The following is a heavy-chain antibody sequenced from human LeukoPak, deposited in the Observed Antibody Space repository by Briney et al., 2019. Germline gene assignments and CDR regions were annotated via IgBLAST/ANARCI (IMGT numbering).Heavy chain of an antibody. CDR1: GFTFSTYA. CDR3: AKAVYCSGGSCYFDY. V-gene: IGHV3-23*01. Sequence: GGSLRLSCAASGFTFSTYAMSWVRQAPGKGVEWVSAISGSGGRTYHADSVKGRFTISRDNSKNTLYLQMNSLRAEDTAIYYCAKAVYCSGGSCYFDYWGQGTPVTVSS. CDR2: ISGSGGRT. D-gene: IGHD2-15*01. J-gene: IGHJ4*02.